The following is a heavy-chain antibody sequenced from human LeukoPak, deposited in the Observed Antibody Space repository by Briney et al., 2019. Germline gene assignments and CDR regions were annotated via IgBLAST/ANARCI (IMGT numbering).Heavy chain of an antibody. CDR3: ARRSSANWFDP. J-gene: IGHJ5*02. V-gene: IGHV4-39*01. Sequence: SETLSLTCTVSGGSISNYYWGWIRQPPGKGLDWIGSIYYSGTTYYNPSLKSRVTISIDTSNNQFSLKLSSVTAADTAVYYCARRSSANWFDPWGQGTLVTVSS. CDR1: GGSISNYY. CDR2: IYYSGTT. D-gene: IGHD3-22*01.